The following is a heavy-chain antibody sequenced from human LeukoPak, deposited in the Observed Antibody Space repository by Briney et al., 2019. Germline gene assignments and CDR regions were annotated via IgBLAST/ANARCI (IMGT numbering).Heavy chain of an antibody. CDR3: ARDGHSSGWYTFSYYYYYGMDV. Sequence: GGSLRLSCAAAGFTFSSYWMHWVRQAPGKGLVWVSRINSDGSSTSHADSVKGGFTISRDNAKNALYLQMNSLRAEDTAVYYCARDGHSSGWYTFSYYYYYGMDVWGQGTTVTVSS. V-gene: IGHV3-74*01. J-gene: IGHJ6*02. CDR1: GFTFSSYW. CDR2: INSDGSST. D-gene: IGHD6-19*01.